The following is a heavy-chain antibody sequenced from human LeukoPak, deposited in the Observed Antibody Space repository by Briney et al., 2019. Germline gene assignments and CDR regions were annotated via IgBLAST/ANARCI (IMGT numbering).Heavy chain of an antibody. CDR3: ASIHSSSWSDDAFDI. J-gene: IGHJ3*02. Sequence: PGGSLRLSCAASGFTFSSYDMHWVRQATGKGLEWVSAIGTAGDTYYPGSVKGRFTISRENAKNSLYLQMNSLRAEDTAVYYCASIHSSSWSDDAFDIWGQGTMVTVSS. CDR2: IGTAGDT. V-gene: IGHV3-13*01. CDR1: GFTFSSYD. D-gene: IGHD6-13*01.